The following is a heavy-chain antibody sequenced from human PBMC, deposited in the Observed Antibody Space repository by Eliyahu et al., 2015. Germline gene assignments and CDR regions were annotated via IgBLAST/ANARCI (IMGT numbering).Heavy chain of an antibody. CDR2: IYPGDSDT. V-gene: IGHV5-51*01. CDR3: ARQKRLQGLYYYYGMDV. CDR1: GYSFTSYW. D-gene: IGHD5-24*01. J-gene: IGHJ6*02. Sequence: GYSFTSYWIGWVRRMPGKGLEWMGIIYPGDSDTRYSPSFQGQVTISADKSISTAYLQWSSLKASDTAMYYCARQKRLQGLYYYYGMDVWGQGTTVTVSS.